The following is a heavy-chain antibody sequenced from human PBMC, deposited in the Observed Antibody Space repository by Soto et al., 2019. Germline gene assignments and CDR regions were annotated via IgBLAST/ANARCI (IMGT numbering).Heavy chain of an antibody. CDR1: GFTFSSYA. D-gene: IGHD1-26*01. CDR3: AKVKTWAYLDY. J-gene: IGHJ4*02. CDR2: ISGSGDTT. Sequence: GGSLRLSCAASGFTFSSYAMTWVRQAPGRGLEWVSSISGSGDTTYYADSVEGRFTISRANSKNTLYLQMNSLRAEDTAVYYCAKVKTWAYLDYWGQGTLVTVSS. V-gene: IGHV3-23*01.